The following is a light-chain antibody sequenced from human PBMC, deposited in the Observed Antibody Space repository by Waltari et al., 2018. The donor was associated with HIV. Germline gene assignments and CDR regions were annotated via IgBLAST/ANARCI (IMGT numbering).Light chain of an antibody. J-gene: IGLJ2*01. CDR1: TSNSERNC. CDR3: AAWDDSLRGWV. Sequence: QSVLTQPPSASGTPGQGVTVSCSGSTSNSERNCGSGYQHLPGTAPKLPISRSDQRPSGVPDRFSGSKSGTSASLAISGLRSEDEADYYCAAWDDSLRGWVFGGGTKLTVL. V-gene: IGLV1-47*01. CDR2: RSD.